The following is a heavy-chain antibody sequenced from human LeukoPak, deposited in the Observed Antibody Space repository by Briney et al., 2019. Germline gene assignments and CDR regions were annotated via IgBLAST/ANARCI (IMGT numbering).Heavy chain of an antibody. CDR3: AREDYYDSSGYRGMPFDI. V-gene: IGHV4-59*12. CDR1: GGSISSYY. Sequence: SETLSLTCTVSGGSISSYYWSWIRQPPGKGLEWIGYIYYSGSTNYNPSLKSRVTISVDTSKNQFSLKLSSVTAAGTAVYYCAREDYYDSSGYRGMPFDIWGQGTMVTVSS. CDR2: IYYSGST. J-gene: IGHJ3*02. D-gene: IGHD3-22*01.